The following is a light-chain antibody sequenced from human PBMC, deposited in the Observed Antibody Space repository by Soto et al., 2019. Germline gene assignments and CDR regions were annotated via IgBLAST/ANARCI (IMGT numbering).Light chain of an antibody. J-gene: IGKJ1*01. CDR2: WAS. CDR3: QQYYSTPWE. Sequence: DIVMTQSPDSLAVSLGERATINYKSSQSVLYSSNNKNYLAWYQQKPGQPPKLLIYWASTRESGVPDRFSGSGSGTDFTLTISSLQAEDVAVYYCQQYYSTPWEFGQGTKVEIK. CDR1: QSVLYSSNNKNY. V-gene: IGKV4-1*01.